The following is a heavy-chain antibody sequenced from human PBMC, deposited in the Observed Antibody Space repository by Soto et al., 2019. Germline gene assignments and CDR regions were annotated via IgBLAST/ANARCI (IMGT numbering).Heavy chain of an antibody. D-gene: IGHD2-2*01. CDR3: ARDPAPPPGLGNHFDY. Sequence: PGGSLRLSCAASGFTFSSYAMHWVRQAPGKGLEWVAVISYDGSNKYYADSVKGRFTISRDNSKNTLYLQMNSLRAEDTAVYYCARDPAPPPGLGNHFDYWGQGTLVTVSS. V-gene: IGHV3-30-3*01. CDR2: ISYDGSNK. J-gene: IGHJ4*02. CDR1: GFTFSSYA.